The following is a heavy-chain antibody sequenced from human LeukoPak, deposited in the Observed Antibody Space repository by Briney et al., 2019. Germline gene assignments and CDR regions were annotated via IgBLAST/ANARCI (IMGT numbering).Heavy chain of an antibody. CDR3: ARGPRYFDWLLREPFDY. D-gene: IGHD3-9*01. Sequence: SETLSLTRAVYGGSFSGYYWSWIRQPPAKGREWIGEINHIGSTNYNPSLKSRVTISVDTSKNQFSLKLSSVTAADTAVYYCARGPRYFDWLLREPFDYWGQGTLVTVSS. CDR2: INHIGST. CDR1: GGSFSGYY. V-gene: IGHV4-34*01. J-gene: IGHJ4*02.